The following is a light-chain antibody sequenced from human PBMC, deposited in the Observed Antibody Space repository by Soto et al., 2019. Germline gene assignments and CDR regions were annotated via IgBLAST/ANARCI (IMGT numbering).Light chain of an antibody. J-gene: IGKJ1*01. CDR3: QQYGSSPWT. Sequence: EIVLTQSPGTLSLSPGERATLSCRASQSVSSSFLAWYQQKPGQAPRLLIYGASSRATGIPDRFSGSGSGTDFTLTISRLEPEDFAVYYCQQYGSSPWTFSKGNKVEI. CDR1: QSVSSSF. CDR2: GAS. V-gene: IGKV3-20*01.